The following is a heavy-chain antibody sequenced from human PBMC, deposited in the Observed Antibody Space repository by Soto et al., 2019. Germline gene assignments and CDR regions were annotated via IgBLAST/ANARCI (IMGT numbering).Heavy chain of an antibody. J-gene: IGHJ5*02. CDR3: ARRCSSTSCYGGRRDNWFDP. CDR1: GYSFTSYW. D-gene: IGHD2-2*01. V-gene: IGHV5-51*01. CDR2: IYPGDSDT. Sequence: GESLKSSGKGSGYSFTSYWIGLVRQMPGKGLEWMGIIYPGDSDTRYSPSFQGQVTISADKSISTAYLQWSSLKASDTAMYYCARRCSSTSCYGGRRDNWFDPWRQGTRITVSP.